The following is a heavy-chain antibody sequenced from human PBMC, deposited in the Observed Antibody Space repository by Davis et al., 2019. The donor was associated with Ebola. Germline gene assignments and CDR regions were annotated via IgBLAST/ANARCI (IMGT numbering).Heavy chain of an antibody. CDR1: GGSISSGGYS. CDR3: ASTYGMDV. J-gene: IGHJ6*02. V-gene: IGHV4-30-2*01. CDR2: IYHSGST. Sequence: SETLSLTCTVSGGSISSGGYSWSWIRQPPGKGLEWIGYIYHSGSTDYNPSLKSRVTISVDTSKNQFSLNLSSVTAADTAVYYCASTYGMDVWGQGTTVTVSS.